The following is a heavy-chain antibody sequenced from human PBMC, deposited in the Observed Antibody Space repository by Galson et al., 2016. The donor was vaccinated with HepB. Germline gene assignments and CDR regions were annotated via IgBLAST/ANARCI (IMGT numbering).Heavy chain of an antibody. CDR2: TWFDGSNS. D-gene: IGHD6-19*01. Sequence: SLRLSCAASGFTFSTYGMHWVRQAPGKGLEWVALTWFDGSNSFYADSEKGRFTISRDNARNTLYLQMNSLRAEDTAVYYCARDGGVAGFFALDSWGQGTLVTVSS. J-gene: IGHJ5*01. CDR3: ARDGGVAGFFALDS. V-gene: IGHV3-33*01. CDR1: GFTFSTYG.